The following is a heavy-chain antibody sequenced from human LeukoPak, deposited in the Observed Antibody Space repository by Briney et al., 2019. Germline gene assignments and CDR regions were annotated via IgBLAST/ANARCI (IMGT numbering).Heavy chain of an antibody. Sequence: ASVKVSCKASGYTFTGYYLHWVRQAPGQGLEWMGWINPNSGGTNYAQKFQGWVTMTRDTSISTAYMELSSLRSEDTAVYYCARSSPSIVGATMAEYFQHWGQGTLVTVSS. J-gene: IGHJ1*01. D-gene: IGHD1-26*01. CDR1: GYTFTGYY. CDR3: ARSSPSIVGATMAEYFQH. CDR2: INPNSGGT. V-gene: IGHV1-2*04.